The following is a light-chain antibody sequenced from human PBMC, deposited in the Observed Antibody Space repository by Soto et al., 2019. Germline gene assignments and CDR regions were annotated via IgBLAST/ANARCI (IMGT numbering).Light chain of an antibody. Sequence: DIQMTHSPSSLSASVGDRVTITCRASQSISSYLNWYQQKPGKAPKLLIYDASTLKSGVPSRFSGSGSGTKFTLTISSLQPDDFATYYCQEYNSYSGTFGQGTKVDIK. CDR3: QEYNSYSGT. CDR2: DAS. V-gene: IGKV1-5*01. J-gene: IGKJ1*01. CDR1: QSISSY.